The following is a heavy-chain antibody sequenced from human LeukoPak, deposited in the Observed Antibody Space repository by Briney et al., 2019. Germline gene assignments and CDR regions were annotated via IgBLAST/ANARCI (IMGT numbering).Heavy chain of an antibody. CDR2: ISSSSSYI. J-gene: IGHJ4*02. V-gene: IGHV3-21*01. CDR1: GFTFSSYS. CDR3: ATVFEY. Sequence: GGSLRLSCAASGFTFSSYSMNWVRQAPGKGLEWVSSISSSSSYIYYADSVKDRFTISRDNAKNTVSLEMNSLRPEDTAVYYCATVFEYWGQGTLVTVSS.